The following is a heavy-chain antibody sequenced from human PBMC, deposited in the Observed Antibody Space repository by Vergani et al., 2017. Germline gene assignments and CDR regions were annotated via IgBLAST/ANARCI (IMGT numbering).Heavy chain of an antibody. V-gene: IGHV1-45*02. J-gene: IGHJ4*02. CDR2: ITPFNGNT. CDR1: GYTFTYRY. Sequence: QMQLVQSGAEVKKTGSSVKVSCKASGYTFTYRYLHWVRQAPGQALEWMGWITPFNGNTNYAQKFQGRVTITADKSTSTAYMELSSLRSEDTAVYYCARMGSAPTVTTGGFIDYWGQGTLVTVSS. CDR3: ARMGSAPTVTTGGFIDY. D-gene: IGHD4-17*01.